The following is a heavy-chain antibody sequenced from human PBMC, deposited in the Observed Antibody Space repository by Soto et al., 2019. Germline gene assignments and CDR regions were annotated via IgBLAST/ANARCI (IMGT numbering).Heavy chain of an antibody. CDR1: GFTFSLAW. Sequence: EVQLVESGGGLVNPGGSLRLSCEGSGFTFSLAWMTWVRQAPGKPLEWVGRAKGKGDGGTIDYAAPVKDRFVISRDDSKSILYLQMNSLRIEDTAVYYCATLDVVDEIAASIDYWGQGALVTVSS. V-gene: IGHV3-15*01. CDR2: AKGKGDGGTI. D-gene: IGHD6-6*01. J-gene: IGHJ4*02. CDR3: ATLDVVDEIAASIDY.